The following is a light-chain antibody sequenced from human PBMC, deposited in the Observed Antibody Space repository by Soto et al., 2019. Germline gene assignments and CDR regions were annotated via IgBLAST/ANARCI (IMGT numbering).Light chain of an antibody. V-gene: IGKV3-15*01. CDR2: DAS. Sequence: EIVMTQSPATLSVSPGERATLSCRASQSINNYLAWYQQKPGQAPRLLIYDASSRATGIPARFSGSGSGTEFTLTISSLQSEDFAIYYCQQYNNWSTETFGQGTRLEIK. CDR1: QSINNY. J-gene: IGKJ5*01. CDR3: QQYNNWSTET.